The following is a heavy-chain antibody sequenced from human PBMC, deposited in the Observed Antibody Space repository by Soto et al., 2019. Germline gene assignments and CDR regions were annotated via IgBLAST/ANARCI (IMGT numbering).Heavy chain of an antibody. D-gene: IGHD5-18*01. Sequence: QVQLQQWGAGLLKPSETLSLTCEVYGGSFSGYYWTWIRQPPGKGLEWIGEINHAGSTNYTPSLKSRARISVDTSKNQFSLQLSSVTAADTAVYYCARRQATSYGSDYWGQGTLVTVSS. CDR2: INHAGST. J-gene: IGHJ4*02. V-gene: IGHV4-34*01. CDR1: GGSFSGYY. CDR3: ARRQATSYGSDY.